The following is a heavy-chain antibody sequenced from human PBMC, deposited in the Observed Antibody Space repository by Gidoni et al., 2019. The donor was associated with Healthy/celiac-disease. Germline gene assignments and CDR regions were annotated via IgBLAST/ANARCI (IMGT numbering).Heavy chain of an antibody. CDR1: GFTFSSYG. Sequence: QVQLVESGGGVVQPGRSLRLSCAASGFTFSSYGMHWVRQAPGKGLEWVAVISYDGSNKYYADSVKGRFTHSKENSKNTLYLQMNSLRAEDTAVDYCAKVSCGGDCYGYYYYGMDVWGQGTTVTVSS. CDR3: AKVSCGGDCYGYYYYGMDV. CDR2: ISYDGSNK. D-gene: IGHD2-21*01. V-gene: IGHV3-30*18. J-gene: IGHJ6*02.